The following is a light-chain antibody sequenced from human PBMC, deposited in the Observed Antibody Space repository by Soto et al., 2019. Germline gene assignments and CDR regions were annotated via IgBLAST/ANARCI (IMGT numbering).Light chain of an antibody. CDR3: QQSYSTHP. J-gene: IGKJ2*01. V-gene: IGKV1-39*01. CDR1: QSMSSY. Sequence: DIQMTQSPASLSASVGDRVTITCRASQSMSSYLNWYQQKPGKAPKLLIYAASSLQSGVPSRFSGSGSGTDFTRTISSLQPEDFATYYCQQSYSTHPFGQGTKLEIK. CDR2: AAS.